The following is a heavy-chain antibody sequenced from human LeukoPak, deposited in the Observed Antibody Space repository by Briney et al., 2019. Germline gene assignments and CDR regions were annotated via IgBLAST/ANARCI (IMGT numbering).Heavy chain of an antibody. J-gene: IGHJ5*02. CDR1: GGSFSGYY. D-gene: IGHD2-2*01. V-gene: IGHV4-34*01. CDR2: INHSGST. CDR3: ARGSAAPHNWFDP. Sequence: PSETLSLTCAVYGGSFSGYYWSWIRQPPGKGLEWIGEINHSGSTNYNPSLKSRVTISVDTSKNQFSLKLSSVTAADTAVYYCARGSAAPHNWFDPWGQGTLVTVSS.